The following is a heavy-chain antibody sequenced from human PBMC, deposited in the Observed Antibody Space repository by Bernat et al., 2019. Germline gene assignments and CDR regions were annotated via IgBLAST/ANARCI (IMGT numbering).Heavy chain of an antibody. CDR1: GFTFSSYA. Sequence: QVQLVESGGGVVQPGRSLRLSCAASGFTFSSYAMHWVRQAPGKGLEWVAVISYDGSNKYYADSVKGRFTISRDNSKNTLYLQMNSLRAEDTAVYYCANIVAPDSTWGGSGAFDIWGRGTMVTVSS. J-gene: IGHJ3*02. V-gene: IGHV3-30-3*01. CDR3: ANIVAPDSTWGGSGAFDI. CDR2: ISYDGSNK. D-gene: IGHD3-16*02.